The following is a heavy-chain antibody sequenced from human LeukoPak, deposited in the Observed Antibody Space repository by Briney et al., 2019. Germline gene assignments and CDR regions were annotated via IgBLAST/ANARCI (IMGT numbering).Heavy chain of an antibody. CDR1: GYTFTSYG. D-gene: IGHD5-18*01. J-gene: IGHJ5*02. V-gene: IGHV1-18*01. Sequence: ASVKVSCKASGYTFTSYGISWVRQAPGQWLEWMGWISAYNGNTNYAQKLQGRVTMTTDTSTSTAYMELRSLRSDDTAVYYCARVIQLWLFGRPQNGHRFDPWGQGTLVTVSS. CDR2: ISAYNGNT. CDR3: ARVIQLWLFGRPQNGHRFDP.